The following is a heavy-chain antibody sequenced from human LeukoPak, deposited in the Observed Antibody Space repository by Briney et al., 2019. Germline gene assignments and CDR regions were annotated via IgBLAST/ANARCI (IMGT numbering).Heavy chain of an antibody. CDR2: IRYDGSNK. Sequence: GRSLRLSCAASGFTFSSYGMHWVRQAPGKGLEWVAFIRYDGSNKYYADSVKGRFTISRDNSKNTLYLQMNSLRAEDAAVYYCAKDGMATIPLDYGGQGTLVTVSS. CDR3: AKDGMATIPLDY. D-gene: IGHD5-24*01. CDR1: GFTFSSYG. V-gene: IGHV3-30*02. J-gene: IGHJ4*02.